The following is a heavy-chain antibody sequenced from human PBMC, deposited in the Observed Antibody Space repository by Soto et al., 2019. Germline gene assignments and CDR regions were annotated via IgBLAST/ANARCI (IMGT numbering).Heavy chain of an antibody. V-gene: IGHV3-15*01. D-gene: IGHD3-10*01. CDR1: GFTFSNAW. J-gene: IGHJ4*02. CDR2: IKSKTDGGTA. CDR3: TTPGVKALVYFDY. Sequence: GGSLRLSCAASGFTFSNAWMSWVRQAPGKGLEWVGRIKSKTDGGTADYAAPVRGRFSISRDDSKNTLYLQMNSLKTEDTAVYYCTTPGVKALVYFDYWGQGTLVTVSS.